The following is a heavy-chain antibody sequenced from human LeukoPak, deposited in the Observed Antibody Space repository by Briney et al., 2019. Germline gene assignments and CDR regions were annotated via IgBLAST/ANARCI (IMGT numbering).Heavy chain of an antibody. CDR3: VKDLFDTMVRGVIGGSD. V-gene: IGHV3-48*01. CDR2: ISSGSSNI. CDR1: GFTFSSYS. J-gene: IGHJ4*02. Sequence: QPGGSLRLSCAASGFTFSSYSMNWVRQAPGKGLEWVSYISSGSSNIYYADSVKGRFTISRDNSKNTLYLQMSSLRAEDTAVYYCVKDLFDTMVRGVIGGSDWGQGTLVTVSS. D-gene: IGHD3-10*01.